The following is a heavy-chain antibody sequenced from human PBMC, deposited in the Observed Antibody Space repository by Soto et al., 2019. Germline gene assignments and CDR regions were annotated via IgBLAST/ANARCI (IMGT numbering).Heavy chain of an antibody. Sequence: QVQLVESGGGVVQPGRSLRLSCAASGFTFSTFAMHWVRQAPGKGLEWVAVISYDGSSEVYVDSVKGRFTISRDNSKNTLYLQMNSLRREDTAVYYCAKSYYDFWSGYPKDAFDVCGQGTMVTVSS. D-gene: IGHD3-3*01. CDR1: GFTFSTFA. CDR2: ISYDGSSE. J-gene: IGHJ3*01. CDR3: AKSYYDFWSGYPKDAFDV. V-gene: IGHV3-30*18.